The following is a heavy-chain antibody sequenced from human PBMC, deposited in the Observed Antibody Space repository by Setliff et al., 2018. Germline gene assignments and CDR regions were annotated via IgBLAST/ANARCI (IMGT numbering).Heavy chain of an antibody. CDR1: GGLIYDHW. D-gene: IGHD3-10*01. CDR3: ARGNMFDGSGRWLDY. Sequence: SSETLSLTCSVSGGLIYDHWWTWVRQTAGEGLQWIGRVYSHGDTEYNPSLKSRVTISMDTSKNQLSLGLTSVTAADTAVYYCARGNMFDGSGRWLDYWGQGTLVTVSS. J-gene: IGHJ4*02. CDR2: VYSHGDT. V-gene: IGHV4-4*07.